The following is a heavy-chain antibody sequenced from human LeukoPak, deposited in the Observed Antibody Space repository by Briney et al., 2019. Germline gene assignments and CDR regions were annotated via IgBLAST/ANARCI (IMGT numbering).Heavy chain of an antibody. D-gene: IGHD3-9*01. V-gene: IGHV4-59*10. Sequence: SETLSLTCAVYGGSFSGYQWSWIRQPPGKGLEWIGRIFISGGTNYNPSLRSRVTMSLDTSKNQFSLKLYSVTAADTAVYYCARGGSTLHSAGGHDIEFYYYYYMDVWGKGTTVTISS. CDR3: ARGGSTLHSAGGHDIEFYYYYYMDV. CDR2: IFISGGT. J-gene: IGHJ6*03. CDR1: GGSFSGYQ.